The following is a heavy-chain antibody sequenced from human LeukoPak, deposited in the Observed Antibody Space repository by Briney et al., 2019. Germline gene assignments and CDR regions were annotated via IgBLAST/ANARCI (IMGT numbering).Heavy chain of an antibody. CDR3: ARARRIVGVGYFDY. J-gene: IGHJ4*02. CDR2: INGSGGPT. V-gene: IGHV3-23*01. CDR1: GFTFSSYS. D-gene: IGHD1-26*01. Sequence: GGSLRLSCAASGFTFSSYSMNWVRQAPGKGLEWVADINGSGGPTNYADSVKGRFTISRANSKNTLFLQMNSLRDEDKAIYYCARARRIVGVGYFDYWGQGTLVTVSS.